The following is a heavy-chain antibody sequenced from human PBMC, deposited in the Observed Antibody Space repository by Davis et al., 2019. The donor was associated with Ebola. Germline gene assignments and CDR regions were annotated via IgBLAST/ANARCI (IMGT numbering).Heavy chain of an antibody. J-gene: IGHJ4*02. D-gene: IGHD4-17*01. V-gene: IGHV4-61*09. CDR2: IYTSGST. CDR3: ARDRVGTVTKGYYFDY. CDR1: GGSISSGSYY. Sequence: PSETLSLTCTVSGGSISSGSYYWSWIRQPAGKGLEWIGHIYTSGSTNYNPSLKSRVTISVDTSKNQFSLKLSSVTAADTAVYYCARDRVGTVTKGYYFDYWGQGTLVTVSS.